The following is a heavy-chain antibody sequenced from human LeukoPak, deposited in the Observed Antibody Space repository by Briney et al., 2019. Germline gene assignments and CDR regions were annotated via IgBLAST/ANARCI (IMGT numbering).Heavy chain of an antibody. CDR3: ATVGEYHYYLGNPPQAY. J-gene: IGHJ4*02. Sequence: ASVKVSFKASGYTFTGYYMHWVRQPPAQGLEWMGRINPSNGGTEYAQKFQGRVTMTRDTTISTAYLELSTLRSDDTAVYYCATVGEYHYYLGNPPQAYWGQGALVTVSS. CDR2: INPSNGGT. V-gene: IGHV1-2*06. CDR1: GYTFTGYY. D-gene: IGHD3-10*01.